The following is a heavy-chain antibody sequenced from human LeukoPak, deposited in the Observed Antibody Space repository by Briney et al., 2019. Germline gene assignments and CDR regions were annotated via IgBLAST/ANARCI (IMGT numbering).Heavy chain of an antibody. CDR3: ARGPIAAAGYYFDY. CDR1: GYTFTSYD. D-gene: IGHD6-13*01. Sequence: ASVKVSCKASGYTFTSYDINWVRQATGQGLEWMGWKNPNSGNTGYAQKFQGRVTMTRNTSISTAYMELSSLRSEDTAVYYCARGPIAAAGYYFDYWGQGTLVTVSS. V-gene: IGHV1-8*01. J-gene: IGHJ4*02. CDR2: KNPNSGNT.